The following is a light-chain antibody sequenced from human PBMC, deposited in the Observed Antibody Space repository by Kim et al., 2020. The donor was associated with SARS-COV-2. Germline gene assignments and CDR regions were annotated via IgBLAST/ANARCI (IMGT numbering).Light chain of an antibody. CDR2: DAS. CDR1: QDISNS. Sequence: SSLAAAVGDRVTVTVQASQDISNSLNWYQQKPGKAPKLLIYDASNLETGVPSRFSGSGSGTDFTFTIITLQPEDIATYYCQQRSTFGQGTKVDIK. J-gene: IGKJ2*01. V-gene: IGKV1-33*01. CDR3: QQRST.